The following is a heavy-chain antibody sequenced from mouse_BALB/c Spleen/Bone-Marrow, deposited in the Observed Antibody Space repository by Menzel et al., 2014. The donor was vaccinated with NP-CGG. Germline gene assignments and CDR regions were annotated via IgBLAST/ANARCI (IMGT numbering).Heavy chain of an antibody. D-gene: IGHD1-2*01. CDR1: GYTFTSYW. Sequence: LQQSGSELVRPGASVKLSCKASGYTFTSYWMHWVKQRPGQGLEWIGNIYPGSGSTNHDEKFKSKATLTVDTSSSTAYMQLSSLTSEDSAVYYCTPRLRYWGQGTTLTVSS. CDR3: TPRLRY. CDR2: IYPGSGST. J-gene: IGHJ2*01. V-gene: IGHV1S22*01.